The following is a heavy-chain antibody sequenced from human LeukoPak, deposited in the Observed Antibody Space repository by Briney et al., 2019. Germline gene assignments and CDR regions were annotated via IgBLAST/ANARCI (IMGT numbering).Heavy chain of an antibody. J-gene: IGHJ4*02. V-gene: IGHV4-59*01. CDR1: GGSISSYY. Sequence: SETLSLTCTVSGGSISSYYWSWIRQPPGKGLEWIGYIYYSGSTNYNPSLKSRVTISVDTSKNQFSLKLSSVTAADTAVYYCARKRWLQYGYWGQGTLVTVSS. CDR2: IYYSGST. CDR3: ARKRWLQYGY. D-gene: IGHD5-24*01.